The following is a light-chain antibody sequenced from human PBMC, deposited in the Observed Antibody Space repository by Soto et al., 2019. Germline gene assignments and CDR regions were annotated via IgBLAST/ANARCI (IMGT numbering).Light chain of an antibody. J-gene: IGLJ1*01. CDR1: CSDVGGSNY. Sequence: QSALTQPASVSGSPGQSITISCTGTCSDVGGSNYVSWYQQHPGKAPKLMIYDVSNRPSGVSNRFSGSKSGNTASLTISGLQAEDEADYYCGSYTSSSTLYVFGTGTKVTVL. V-gene: IGLV2-14*01. CDR2: DVS. CDR3: GSYTSSSTLYV.